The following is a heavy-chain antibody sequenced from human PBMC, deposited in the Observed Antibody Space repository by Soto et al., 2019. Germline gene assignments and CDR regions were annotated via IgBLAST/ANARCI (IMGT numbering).Heavy chain of an antibody. J-gene: IGHJ4*02. CDR1: GWSFSGYY. CDR3: GRGAPRYDTKPAVFDY. Sequence: SETLSLTCAFYGWSFSGYYWSWIRQPPGKGLEWIGEINHSGSTNYNPSLKSRVTISVDTSKNQFSLKLSSVTAADTAVYYCGRGAPRYDTKPAVFDYWGQETLVTVSS. V-gene: IGHV4-34*01. CDR2: INHSGST. D-gene: IGHD3-22*01.